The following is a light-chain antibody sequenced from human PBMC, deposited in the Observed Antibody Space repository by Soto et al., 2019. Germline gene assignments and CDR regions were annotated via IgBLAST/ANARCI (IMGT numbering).Light chain of an antibody. J-gene: IGKJ1*01. CDR2: GAS. CDR1: QSVSSN. Sequence: EIVMTQSPATLSVSPGERATLSCRASQSVSSNLAWYQQKPGQAPRLLIYGASTRATGIPARCSGSGSGTEFTPPISSLQSEDFAVYYCQQYNNWPPWTFGQGTKVEIK. CDR3: QQYNNWPPWT. V-gene: IGKV3-15*01.